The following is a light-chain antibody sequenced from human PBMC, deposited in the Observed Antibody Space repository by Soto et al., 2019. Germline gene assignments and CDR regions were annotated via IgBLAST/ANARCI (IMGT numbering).Light chain of an antibody. CDR1: QSVSSGS. Sequence: PGERATLSCRASQSVSSGSLAWYQQKVGQAPRLLIYGASSRATDIPDRFSGGGSGTDFTLTISRLEPEDFAVYYCQQCRDVPLTFGGGTKVDIK. J-gene: IGKJ4*01. V-gene: IGKV3-20*01. CDR3: QQCRDVPLT. CDR2: GAS.